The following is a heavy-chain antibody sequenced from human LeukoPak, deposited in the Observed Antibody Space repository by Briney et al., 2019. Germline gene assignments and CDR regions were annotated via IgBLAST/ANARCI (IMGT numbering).Heavy chain of an antibody. Sequence: GASVKVSCKASGGTFSSYAISWVRQAPGQGLEWMGGIIPIFGTANYAQKFQGRVTITTDESTSTAYMELSSLRSEDTAVYYCARDSCSSTSCYLNWFDPWGQGTLDTVSS. CDR3: ARDSCSSTSCYLNWFDP. CDR1: GGTFSSYA. V-gene: IGHV1-69*05. CDR2: IIPIFGTA. J-gene: IGHJ5*02. D-gene: IGHD2-2*01.